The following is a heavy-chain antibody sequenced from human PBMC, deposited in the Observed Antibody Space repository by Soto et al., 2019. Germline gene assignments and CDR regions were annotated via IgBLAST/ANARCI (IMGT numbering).Heavy chain of an antibody. CDR3: ARFSPTRRYYYGMDV. V-gene: IGHV4-34*01. D-gene: IGHD1-1*01. CDR1: GGSFSGYY. J-gene: IGHJ6*02. CDR2: INHSGST. Sequence: SETLSLTCAVYGGSFSGYYWSWIRQPPGKGLEWIGEINHSGSTNYNPSLKSRVTISVDTSKNQFSLKLSSVTAADTAVYYCARFSPTRRYYYGMDVWGQGTTVTVSS.